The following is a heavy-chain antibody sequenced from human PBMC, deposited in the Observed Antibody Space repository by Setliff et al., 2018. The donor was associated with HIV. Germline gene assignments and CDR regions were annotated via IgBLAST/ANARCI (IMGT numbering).Heavy chain of an antibody. V-gene: IGHV4-59*11. CDR1: GASMGRHY. CDR2: IYYSESI. D-gene: IGHD3-3*01. J-gene: IGHJ6*02. Sequence: PSETLSLTCTVSGASMGRHYWSWIRQPPGKGLEWIGNIYYSESITYNPSLKSRVTISVDTSKNQVSLKLSSVTAADTAVYYCARDNYYNFWSGYWGMDVWGQGTTVTVSS. CDR3: ARDNYYNFWSGYWGMDV.